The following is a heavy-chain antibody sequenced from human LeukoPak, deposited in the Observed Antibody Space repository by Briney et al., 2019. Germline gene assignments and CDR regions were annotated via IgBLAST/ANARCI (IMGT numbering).Heavy chain of an antibody. CDR1: GGTFSSYA. D-gene: IGHD2-21*01. Sequence: SVKVSCKASGGTFSSYAIDWVRQAPGQGLEWMGKTIPILDITNYARKFRGRMTITADSSTNTGHMELSSLRSDDTAVYYCVFTAYCGDCGCSRATSYLDNWGQGTLLTVSS. J-gene: IGHJ4*02. CDR3: VFTAYCGDCGCSRATSYLDN. CDR2: TIPILDIT. V-gene: IGHV1-69*04.